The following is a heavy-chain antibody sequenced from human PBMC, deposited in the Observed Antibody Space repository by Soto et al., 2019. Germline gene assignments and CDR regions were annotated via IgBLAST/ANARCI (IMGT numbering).Heavy chain of an antibody. Sequence: ASVKVSCKASGCTFSSYAISWVRQAPGQGLEWMGGIIPIFGTANYAQKFQGRVTITADKSTSTAYMELSSLRSEDTAVYYCARDNKYYDFWSCYFLDYWGQGILVPVSS. CDR3: ARDNKYYDFWSCYFLDY. D-gene: IGHD3-3*01. CDR2: IIPIFGTA. CDR1: GCTFSSYA. J-gene: IGHJ4*02. V-gene: IGHV1-69*06.